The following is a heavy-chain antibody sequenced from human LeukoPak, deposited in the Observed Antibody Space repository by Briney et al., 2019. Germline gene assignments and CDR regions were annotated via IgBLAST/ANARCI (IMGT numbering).Heavy chain of an antibody. CDR2: ISNSGDAT. V-gene: IGHV3-23*01. Sequence: GGSLRLSCAASGFTFSSYWMHWVRQAPGKGLEWVSTISNSGDATYYADSVKGRFTISRDNSKDTLYLQMNSLRAEDTAVYYCAKAPPYKKYFDYWGQGTLVTVSS. D-gene: IGHD1-1*01. CDR1: GFTFSSYW. J-gene: IGHJ4*02. CDR3: AKAPPYKKYFDY.